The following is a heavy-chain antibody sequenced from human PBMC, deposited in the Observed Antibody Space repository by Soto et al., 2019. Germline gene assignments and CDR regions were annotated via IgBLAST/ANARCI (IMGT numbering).Heavy chain of an antibody. Sequence: HPGGSLRLSCAASGFPFSSYGMHWVRQAPGKGLEWVAVIWYDGSNKYYADSVKGRFTISRDNSKNTLYLQMNSLRAEDTAVYYCARASSPGPRTTVIRKYGYFDYWGQGTLVTVSS. CDR2: IWYDGSNK. CDR3: ARASSPGPRTTVIRKYGYFDY. J-gene: IGHJ4*02. CDR1: GFPFSSYG. D-gene: IGHD4-17*01. V-gene: IGHV3-33*01.